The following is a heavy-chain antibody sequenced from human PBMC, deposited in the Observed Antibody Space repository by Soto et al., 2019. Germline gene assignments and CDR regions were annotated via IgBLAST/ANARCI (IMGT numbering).Heavy chain of an antibody. CDR2: IIPIFGTA. CDR1: GGTFSSYA. V-gene: IGHV1-69*01. D-gene: IGHD2-15*01. J-gene: IGHJ6*02. Sequence: QVQLVQSGAEVKKPGSSVKVSCKAPGGTFSSYAISWVRQAPGQVLEWMGGIIPIFGTAKYAQKFQGRVTITADESPSTGYMELSSLRSEDTAVYYCARSQGGSSSLDIYYYYYYGMDVWGQGTTVTVSS. CDR3: ARSQGGSSSLDIYYYYYYGMDV.